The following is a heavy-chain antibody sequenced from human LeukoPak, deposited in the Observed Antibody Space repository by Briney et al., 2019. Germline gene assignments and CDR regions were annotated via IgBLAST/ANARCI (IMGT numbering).Heavy chain of an antibody. CDR1: GDSINSYY. V-gene: IGHV4-59*01. J-gene: IGHJ4*02. CDR2: IYYSGST. D-gene: IGHD5-24*01. Sequence: SETLSLTCTVSGDSINSYYWSCIRQPPGKGLEWIGYIYYSGSTNYNPSLKSRVTISVDTSKNQFSLKLSSVTAADTAVYYCARAARGRRDGYNYVQSFDYWGQGTLVTVSS. CDR3: ARAARGRRDGYNYVQSFDY.